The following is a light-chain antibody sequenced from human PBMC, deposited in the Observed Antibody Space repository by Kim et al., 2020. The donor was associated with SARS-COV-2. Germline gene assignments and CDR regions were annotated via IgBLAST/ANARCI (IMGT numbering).Light chain of an antibody. Sequence: GQSTTISCTGTGSDVGSYNLISWSQQHPGKAPKLLVYEVSKRPSGISNRFSGSRSGNTASLTISGLQAEDEGDNYGCSYAGGSTLLFGGGTQLTVL. V-gene: IGLV2-23*02. CDR3: CSYAGGSTLL. CDR2: EVS. J-gene: IGLJ2*01. CDR1: GSDVGSYNL.